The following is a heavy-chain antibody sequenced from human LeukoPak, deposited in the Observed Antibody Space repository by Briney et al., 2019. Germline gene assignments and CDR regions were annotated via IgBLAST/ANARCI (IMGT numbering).Heavy chain of an antibody. CDR2: ISAYNGNT. V-gene: IGHV1-18*01. CDR1: GYTFTSYG. CDR3: ARDLLSSSWSEVDY. D-gene: IGHD6-13*01. J-gene: IGHJ4*02. Sequence: GASLKVSCKASGYTFTSYGISWVRQAPGQGLEWMGWISAYNGNTNYAQKLQGRVTMTTDTSTSTAYMELRSLRSDVTAVYYCARDLLSSSWSEVDYWGQGTLVTVSS.